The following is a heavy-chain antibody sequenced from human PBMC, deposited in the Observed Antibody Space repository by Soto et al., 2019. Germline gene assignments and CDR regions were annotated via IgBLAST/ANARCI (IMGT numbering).Heavy chain of an antibody. J-gene: IGHJ4*01. Sequence: PSQTLSLTCAISGDSVSSNSTAWNWIRQSPSRDLEWLGRTYYRSKWYNDYPLSVKSRIIINPDTSKNQFSLQLNSVTPEDTAVYYCARDRTYYYDASGYYAPYYFDSWGPGTLVNVSS. CDR1: GDSVSSNSTA. D-gene: IGHD3-22*01. V-gene: IGHV6-1*01. CDR2: TYYRSKWYN. CDR3: ARDRTYYYDASGYYAPYYFDS.